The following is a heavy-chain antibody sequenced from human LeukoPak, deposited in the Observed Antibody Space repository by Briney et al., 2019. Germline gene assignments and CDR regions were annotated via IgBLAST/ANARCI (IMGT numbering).Heavy chain of an antibody. V-gene: IGHV1-8*01. D-gene: IGHD3-22*01. CDR3: ARGRTYYYDSSGYPDDY. J-gene: IGHJ4*02. CDR1: GYTFTSYD. CDR2: MNPNSGNT. Sequence: ASVKVSCKASGYTFTSYDTNWVRQATGQGLEWMGWMNPNSGNTGYAQKFQGRVTMTRNTSISTAYMELSSLRSEDTAVYYCARGRTYYYDSSGYPDDYWGQGTLVTVSS.